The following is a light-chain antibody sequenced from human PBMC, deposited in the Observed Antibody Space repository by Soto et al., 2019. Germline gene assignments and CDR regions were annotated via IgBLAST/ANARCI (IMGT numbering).Light chain of an antibody. CDR2: QTS. V-gene: IGKV3-11*01. J-gene: IGKJ1*01. Sequence: EIVLTQSPATLSSFPGDRVTLSCRASQYINTRLAWYQHRPGQAPRLLIYQTSLRAAGIPARFSASGSGTDFTLTISDVQPEDFALYYCHQSQSWPRTVGQGTKVDIK. CDR1: QYINTR. CDR3: HQSQSWPRT.